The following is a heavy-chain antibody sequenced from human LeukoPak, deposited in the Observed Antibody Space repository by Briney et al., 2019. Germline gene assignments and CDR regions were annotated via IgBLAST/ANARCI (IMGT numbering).Heavy chain of an antibody. Sequence: GGSLRLSRAASGFTFSSYWMNWVRQAPGKGLEWVANIKEDGSEKYYVDFVKGRFTISRDNAKNSLYLQMNSLRAEDTALYYCARDTQEGGFDIWGQGTMVTVSS. CDR3: ARDTQEGGFDI. V-gene: IGHV3-7*01. D-gene: IGHD2-15*01. J-gene: IGHJ3*02. CDR2: IKEDGSEK. CDR1: GFTFSSYW.